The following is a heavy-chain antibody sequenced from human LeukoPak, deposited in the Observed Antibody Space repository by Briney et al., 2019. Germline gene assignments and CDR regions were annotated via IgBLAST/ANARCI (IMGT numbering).Heavy chain of an antibody. V-gene: IGHV4-34*01. CDR1: GGSFSGYY. CDR3: ARNRRSMAAAGSWFDP. D-gene: IGHD6-13*01. CDR2: INHSGST. J-gene: IGHJ5*02. Sequence: SETLSLTCAVYGGSFSGYYWSWIRQPPGKGLEWIGEINHSGSTNYNPSLESRVTISVDTSKNQFSLKLSSVTAADTAVYYCARNRRSMAAAGSWFDPWGQGTLVTVSS.